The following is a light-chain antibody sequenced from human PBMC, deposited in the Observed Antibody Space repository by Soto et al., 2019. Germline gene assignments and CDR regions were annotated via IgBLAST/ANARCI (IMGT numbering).Light chain of an antibody. CDR2: DAS. J-gene: IGKJ1*01. Sequence: EIVLTQSPATLSLSPWERATLSCRASQSVRSYLAWYQQKPGQAPRLLIYDASNRATGIPARFSGSGSGTDFTLTISSLEPEDFAVYYCQQRSNWPPWTFGQGTKVEIK. CDR3: QQRSNWPPWT. CDR1: QSVRSY. V-gene: IGKV3-11*01.